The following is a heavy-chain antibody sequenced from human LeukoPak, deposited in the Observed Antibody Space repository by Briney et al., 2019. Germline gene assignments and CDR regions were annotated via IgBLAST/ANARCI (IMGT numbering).Heavy chain of an antibody. CDR3: ARDYYGSGSYYKGGGYFDY. V-gene: IGHV3-53*01. J-gene: IGHJ4*02. Sequence: GGSLRLSCAASGFTVSSNYMSWVRQAPGKGLEWVSVIYSGGSTYYADSVKGRFTISRDNSKNTLYLQMNSLRAEDTAVYYCARDYYGSGSYYKGGGYFDYWGQGTLVTVSS. CDR1: GFTVSSNY. CDR2: IYSGGST. D-gene: IGHD3-10*01.